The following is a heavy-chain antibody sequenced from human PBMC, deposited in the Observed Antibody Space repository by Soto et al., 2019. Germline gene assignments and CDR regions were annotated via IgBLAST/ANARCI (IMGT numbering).Heavy chain of an antibody. D-gene: IGHD3-3*01. CDR1: GFTFSGDW. V-gene: IGHV3-74*01. Sequence: EVQLVESGGGLIQPGGSLRLACVASGFTFSGDWMHWVRQVPGKGLVWVSRISPDGTTTHYADSVKGRFTISRDNAKNTLYLQMNGLRADDTAVYYCSRGRSPYYGYFDPWGPGTLVTVSS. CDR2: ISPDGTTT. J-gene: IGHJ5*02. CDR3: SRGRSPYYGYFDP.